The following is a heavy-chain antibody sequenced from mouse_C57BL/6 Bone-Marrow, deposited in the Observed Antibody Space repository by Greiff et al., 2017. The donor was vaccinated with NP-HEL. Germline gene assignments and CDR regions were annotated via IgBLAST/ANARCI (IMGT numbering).Heavy chain of an antibody. CDR3: ARSGGYFAWFAY. Sequence: QVQLQQSGAELARPGASVKLSCKASGYTFTSYGISWVKQRTGQGLEWIGEIYPRSGNTYYNEKFKGKATLTEDQSSSTAYMELRSLTSEDSAVYVCARSGGYFAWFAYWGQGTLVTVSA. CDR1: GYTFTSYG. J-gene: IGHJ3*01. CDR2: IYPRSGNT. V-gene: IGHV1-81*01. D-gene: IGHD2-3*01.